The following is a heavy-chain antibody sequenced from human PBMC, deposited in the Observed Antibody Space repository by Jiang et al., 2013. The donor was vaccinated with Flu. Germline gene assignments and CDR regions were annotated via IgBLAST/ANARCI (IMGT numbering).Heavy chain of an antibody. Sequence: PGLVKPSQTLSLTCTVSGGSISSGGYYWSWIRQHPGKGLEWIGYIYYSGSTYYNPSLKSLVTISVDTSKNQFSLKLSSVTAADTAVYYCARHSSNPYYFDYWGQGTLVTVSS. J-gene: IGHJ4*02. CDR3: ARHSSNPYYFDY. V-gene: IGHV4-31*01. CDR1: GGSISSGGYY. CDR2: IYYSGST.